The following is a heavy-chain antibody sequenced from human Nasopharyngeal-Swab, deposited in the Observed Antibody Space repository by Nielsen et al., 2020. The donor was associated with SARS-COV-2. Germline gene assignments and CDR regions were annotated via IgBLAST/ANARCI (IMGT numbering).Heavy chain of an antibody. CDR2: ISWNSGRI. J-gene: IGHJ5*02. CDR1: GFSFDDYA. CDR3: AKDLGRAVAGTGHDL. V-gene: IGHV3-9*01. Sequence: GGSLRLSCAASGFSFDDYAMHLVRQAPGKGLEWVSGISWNSGRIGYADSVKGRFTISRDNAKNSLFLQMNSLRAEDTALYYCAKDLGRAVAGTGHDLWGQLTLVTVSS. D-gene: IGHD6-19*01.